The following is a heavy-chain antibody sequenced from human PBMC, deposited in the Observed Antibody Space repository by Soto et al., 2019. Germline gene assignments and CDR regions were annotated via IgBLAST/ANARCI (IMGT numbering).Heavy chain of an antibody. D-gene: IGHD3-10*01. J-gene: IGHJ4*02. Sequence: GGSLRLSCAASGFSVRTNYTSWVRQAPGKGLEWVSVYESGGSIYYADSVKGRFTISRDTSKNTLDLQMNSLRGEDTAVYYCARAGVTPNFFDYWGQGTRVTVSS. CDR1: GFSVRTNY. CDR3: ARAGVTPNFFDY. CDR2: YESGGSI. V-gene: IGHV3-53*01.